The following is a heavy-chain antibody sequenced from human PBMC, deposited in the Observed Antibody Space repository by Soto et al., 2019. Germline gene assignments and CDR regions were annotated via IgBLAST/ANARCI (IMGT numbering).Heavy chain of an antibody. J-gene: IGHJ6*02. V-gene: IGHV4-61*08. CDR2: IYSSGSA. CDR3: ARGFSSVSMDA. Sequence: SETLSLTCTVSGDSVSSGGYYWSWIRQPPGKGLEWIGYIYSSGSANYNPSLKSRVTISRDTSKNQISLKGASVTAADTAGYYCARGFSSVSMDAWGQGTTVTVSS. D-gene: IGHD6-19*01. CDR1: GDSVSSGGYY.